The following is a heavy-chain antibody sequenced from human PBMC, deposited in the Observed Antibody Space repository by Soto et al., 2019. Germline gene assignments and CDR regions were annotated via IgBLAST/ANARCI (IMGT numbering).Heavy chain of an antibody. J-gene: IGHJ4*02. V-gene: IGHV4-59*01. D-gene: IGHD3-3*01. CDR2: IYYSGST. CDR3: ARVRRSGEYWDYFDY. Sequence: QVQLQESGPGLVKPSETLSLTCTVSGDSINNYYWTWIRQPPGKGLEWIGNIYYSGSTSYNPSLASRVLISGDRAQNPIPPKVGSVDAAETAGYPFARVRRSGEYWDYFDYWGQGALVTVSS. CDR1: GDSINNYY.